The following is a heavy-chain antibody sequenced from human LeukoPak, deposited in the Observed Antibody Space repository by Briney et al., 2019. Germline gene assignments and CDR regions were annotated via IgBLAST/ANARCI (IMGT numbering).Heavy chain of an antibody. CDR1: GYTFTSYY. D-gene: IGHD3-10*01. V-gene: IGHV1-46*01. J-gene: IGHJ4*02. CDR2: INPSGGST. Sequence: ASVKVSCKASGYTFTSYYMHWVRQAPGQGLEWMGIINPSGGSTSYAQKFQGRVTMTRDMSTSTVYMELSSLRSEDTAVYYCARDLYGSGSYYREDYFDYWGQGTLVTVSS. CDR3: ARDLYGSGSYYREDYFDY.